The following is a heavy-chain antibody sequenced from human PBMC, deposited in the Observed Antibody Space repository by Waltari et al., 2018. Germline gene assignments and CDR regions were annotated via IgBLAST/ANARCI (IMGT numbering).Heavy chain of an antibody. V-gene: IGHV1-69*13. CDR1: GYTSTDYY. CDR2: IIPIFGTA. Sequence: VQLVQSGAEVKKPGATVKIFCKASGYTSTDYYMDWVQQAPGKGLEWMGRIIPIFGTANYAQKFQDRVTITADKSTSTADMELSSLRSEDTAVYYCARELGGWGQGTLVTVSS. D-gene: IGHD2-15*01. CDR3: ARELGG. J-gene: IGHJ4*02.